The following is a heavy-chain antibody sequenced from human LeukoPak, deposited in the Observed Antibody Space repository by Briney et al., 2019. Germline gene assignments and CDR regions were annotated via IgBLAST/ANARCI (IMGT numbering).Heavy chain of an antibody. CDR2: INSDGSST. Sequence: GGSLRLSCAASGFTFSSYWMHWVRQAPGKGLVWVSRINSDGSSTSYADSVKGRFTISRDNAKNTLYLQMNSPRAEDTAVYYCARERYQLLLNWFDPWGQGTLVTVSS. V-gene: IGHV3-74*01. J-gene: IGHJ5*02. CDR3: ARERYQLLLNWFDP. D-gene: IGHD2-2*01. CDR1: GFTFSSYW.